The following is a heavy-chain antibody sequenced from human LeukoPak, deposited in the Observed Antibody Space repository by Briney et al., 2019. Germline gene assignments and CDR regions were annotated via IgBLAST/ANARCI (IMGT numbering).Heavy chain of an antibody. CDR3: ARSLPYGTTWYGRSDF. CDR1: GFPFNAYW. J-gene: IGHJ4*02. D-gene: IGHD6-13*01. V-gene: IGHV3-7*03. CDR2: IRQDGDTK. Sequence: GGSLRLSCAASGFPFNAYWMTWVRQAPGKGLEWVANIRQDGDTKYYVDSVKGRFTISRDNAMNSLYLQMNSLRAEDTAIYYCARSLPYGTTWYGRSDFWGQGILVTVSS.